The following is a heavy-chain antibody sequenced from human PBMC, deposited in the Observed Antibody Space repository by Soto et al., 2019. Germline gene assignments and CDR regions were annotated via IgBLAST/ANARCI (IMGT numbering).Heavy chain of an antibody. V-gene: IGHV2-5*02. D-gene: IGHD3-10*01. CDR3: AHSHRIGSGVRGVKTDFDY. CDR2: IYWDDDK. Sequence: QITLKESGPTLVKPTQTLTVTCTFSGFSLSTSGVGVGWIRQPPGKALEWLALIYWDDDKRYSPSLKSRLTITKDTSKNQVVLTMTNMDPVDTATYYCAHSHRIGSGVRGVKTDFDYWGQGTLVTVSS. J-gene: IGHJ4*02. CDR1: GFSLSTSGVG.